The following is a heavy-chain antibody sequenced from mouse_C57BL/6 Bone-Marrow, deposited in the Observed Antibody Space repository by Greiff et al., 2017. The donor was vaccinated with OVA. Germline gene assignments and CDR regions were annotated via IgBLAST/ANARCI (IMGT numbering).Heavy chain of an antibody. CDR2: IFPGSGST. V-gene: IGHV1-75*01. J-gene: IGHJ4*01. Sequence: VQLQESGPELVKPGASVKISCKASGYTFTDYYINWVKQRPGQGLEWIGWIFPGSGSTYYNEKFKGKATLTVDKSSSTAYMLLSSLTSEDSAVYFGARFYDGYFYAMDYWGQGTSVTVSS. CDR3: ARFYDGYFYAMDY. D-gene: IGHD2-3*01. CDR1: GYTFTDYY.